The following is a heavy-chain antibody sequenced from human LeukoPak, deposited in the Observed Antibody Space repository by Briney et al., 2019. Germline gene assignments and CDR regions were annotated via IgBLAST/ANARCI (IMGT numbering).Heavy chain of an antibody. V-gene: IGHV3-30*04. Sequence: QPGRSLRLSCAASGFTFSSYAMHWVRQAPGKGLEWVAVISYDGSNKYYADSVKGRFTISRDKSKNTLYLQMNSLRAEDTAVYYCARDDRQWLDIFGAFDIWGQGTMVTVSS. D-gene: IGHD6-19*01. CDR2: ISYDGSNK. J-gene: IGHJ3*02. CDR1: GFTFSSYA. CDR3: ARDDRQWLDIFGAFDI.